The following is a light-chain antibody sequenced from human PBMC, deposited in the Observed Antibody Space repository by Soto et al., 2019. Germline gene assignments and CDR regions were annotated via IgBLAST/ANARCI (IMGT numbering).Light chain of an antibody. J-gene: IGLJ2*01. CDR1: TGAVTTSHY. V-gene: IGLV7-46*01. CDR3: LLSYGGGRRV. Sequence: QAVVTQEPSLTVSPGGTVTLTCGSSTGAVTTSHYPYWFQQRPGQAPRTLIYDTNNKHSWTPARFSGSLLGGKAALTLSGAQPEDEAEYYCLLSYGGGRRVFGGGTKRPS. CDR2: DTN.